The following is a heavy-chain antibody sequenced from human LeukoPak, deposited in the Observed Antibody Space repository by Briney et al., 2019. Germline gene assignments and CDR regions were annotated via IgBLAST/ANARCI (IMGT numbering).Heavy chain of an antibody. J-gene: IGHJ4*02. Sequence: ASVKVSCKTSGFTFSDSAIQWVRQARGQRLEWVGWIVVGTSNTNSAQKFQDRVTITRDMTTTTAYMELSSLTSEDTAVYYCAASLSGFDNWGQGTLVTVSS. V-gene: IGHV1-58*02. CDR1: GFTFSDSA. CDR3: AASLSGFDN. CDR2: IVVGTSNT. D-gene: IGHD1-26*01.